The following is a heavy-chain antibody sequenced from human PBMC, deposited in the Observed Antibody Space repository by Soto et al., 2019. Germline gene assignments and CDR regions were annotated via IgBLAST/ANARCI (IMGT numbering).Heavy chain of an antibody. V-gene: IGHV4-4*02. CDR3: VSRFYASNAFDV. Sequence: SETLSLTCAVSDGSLVYSNWWTWIRQPPGKGLEWIGEVYNNGSTNYNPSLKSRVTILADTSKNHFSLKLNSVTAADTAVYYCVSRFYASNAFDVWGPGTLVTVSS. D-gene: IGHD2-2*01. J-gene: IGHJ3*01. CDR2: VYNNGST. CDR1: DGSLVYSNW.